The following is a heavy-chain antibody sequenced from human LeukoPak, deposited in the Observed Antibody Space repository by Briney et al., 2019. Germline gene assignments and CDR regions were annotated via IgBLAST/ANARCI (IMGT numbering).Heavy chain of an antibody. CDR1: GGSISSSSYY. CDR2: IYYSGST. Sequence: SETLSLTCTVSGGSISSSSYYWGWIRQPPGKGLEWIGSIYYSGSTYYNPSLKSRVTISVDTSKNQFSLKLSSVTAADTAVYYCAGGVGGSYQPDYWGQGTLVTVSS. J-gene: IGHJ4*02. V-gene: IGHV4-39*07. D-gene: IGHD1-26*01. CDR3: AGGVGGSYQPDY.